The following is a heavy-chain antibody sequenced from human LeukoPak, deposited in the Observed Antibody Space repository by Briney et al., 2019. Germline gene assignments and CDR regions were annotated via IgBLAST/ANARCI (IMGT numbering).Heavy chain of an antibody. V-gene: IGHV4-39*01. Sequence: PSETLSLTCTVSGGSFSISSYYWGWIRQPPGKGLEYIGTISYSGTTYYNPSLKSRVTISLDRSKNQFSLKLTSVTAADTAVYYCAAQIYGDFADYWGQGTLVTVSS. D-gene: IGHD4-17*01. CDR2: ISYSGTT. CDR3: AAQIYGDFADY. CDR1: GGSFSISSYY. J-gene: IGHJ4*02.